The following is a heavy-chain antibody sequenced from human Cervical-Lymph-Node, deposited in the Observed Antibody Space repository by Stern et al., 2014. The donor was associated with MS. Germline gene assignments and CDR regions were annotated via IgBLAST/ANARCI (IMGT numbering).Heavy chain of an antibody. Sequence: VQLVESGAEVKKPGASVQVSCKPSGFTFPNYYIHWLGQAPGQRAEWMGRISPKNGDTTYAPKFQGRVTMPRDTSVGLVPLELTRLRFDDTAVYYCAENMDVWGQGTTVTVSS. CDR3: AENMDV. CDR1: GFTFPNYY. J-gene: IGHJ6*02. CDR2: ISPKNGDT. V-gene: IGHV1-2*02.